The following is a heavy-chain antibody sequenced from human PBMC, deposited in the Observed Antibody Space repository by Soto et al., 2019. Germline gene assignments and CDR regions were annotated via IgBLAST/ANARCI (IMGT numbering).Heavy chain of an antibody. J-gene: IGHJ2*01. CDR1: GFTFSNAW. Sequence: GGSLRLSCAASGFTFSNAWMSWVRQAPGKGLEWVGRIKSKTDGGTTDYAAPVKGRFTISRDDSKNTLYLQMNSLKTEDTAVYYCTPEVWGFCSSTSCYSLWYFDLWGRGTLVTVSS. D-gene: IGHD2-2*01. CDR2: IKSKTDGGTT. CDR3: TPEVWGFCSSTSCYSLWYFDL. V-gene: IGHV3-15*01.